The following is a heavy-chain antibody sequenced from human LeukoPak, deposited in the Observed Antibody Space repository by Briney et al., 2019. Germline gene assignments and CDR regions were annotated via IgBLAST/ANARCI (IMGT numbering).Heavy chain of an antibody. J-gene: IGHJ4*02. Sequence: TLSLTCTVSGGSISSSSYYWGWIRQPPGKGLEWIGSIYYSGSTYYNPSLKSRVTISVDTSKNQFSLKLSSVTAADTAVYYCARLDAAAGRYLQFFYWGQGTLVTVSS. CDR1: GGSISSSSYY. V-gene: IGHV4-39*01. CDR3: ARLDAAAGRYLQFFY. CDR2: IYYSGST. D-gene: IGHD5-24*01.